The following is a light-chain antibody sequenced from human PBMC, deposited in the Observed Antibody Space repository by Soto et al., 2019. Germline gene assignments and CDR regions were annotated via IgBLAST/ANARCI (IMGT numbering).Light chain of an antibody. J-gene: IGLJ2*01. CDR3: SLYTTSSTVA. CDR1: SSDIGGYNY. Sequence: QSALTQSASVSGSPGQLITISFTGTSSDIGGYNYVSWYQQHPDKAPKLMIFEVSNRPSGVSNGFAGSKSGNTASLTISGLLPEDEAGYYCSLYTTSSTVALGGGTKLPVL. V-gene: IGLV2-14*01. CDR2: EVS.